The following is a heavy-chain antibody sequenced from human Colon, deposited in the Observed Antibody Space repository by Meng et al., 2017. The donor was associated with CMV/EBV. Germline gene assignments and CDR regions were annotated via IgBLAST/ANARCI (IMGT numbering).Heavy chain of an antibody. CDR3: ARAPIAYDSSGYYHFDY. Sequence: EVQLVESGGGLVKPGGSLRLSCAVSEFTFSTFSMNWVRQAPGKGLEWVSFISTSSKHIYYADSVKGRFTISRDNADNSLYLQMNSLRADDTAIYYCARAPIAYDSSGYYHFDYWGQGALVTVSS. V-gene: IGHV3-21*02. J-gene: IGHJ4*02. D-gene: IGHD3-22*01. CDR2: ISTSSKHI. CDR1: EFTFSTFS.